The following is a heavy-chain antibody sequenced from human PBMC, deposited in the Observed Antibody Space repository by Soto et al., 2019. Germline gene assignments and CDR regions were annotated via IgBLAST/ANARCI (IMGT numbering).Heavy chain of an antibody. CDR1: GYTFTVYY. D-gene: IGHD1-26*01. J-gene: IGHJ4*02. Sequence: QVQLVQSGAEVKKPGASVNVSCKASGYTFTVYYMHWVRQAPGQGLEWMGWINPKSGGTRYPQKFQGRVTMTWDTSIRTAYMALTRLRSDDTAVDYCARDLAKGGGSAGFDYWGQGTLVTVSS. CDR3: ARDLAKGGGSAGFDY. V-gene: IGHV1-2*02. CDR2: INPKSGGT.